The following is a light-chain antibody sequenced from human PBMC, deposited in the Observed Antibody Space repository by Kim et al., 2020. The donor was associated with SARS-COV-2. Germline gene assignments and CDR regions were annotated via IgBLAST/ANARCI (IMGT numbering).Light chain of an antibody. CDR3: TSYTTSSPFYV. CDR1: SSDVGGYNF. Sequence: QSALTQPASVSGSPGQSITISCTGTSSDVGGYNFVSWYQQHPGKAPKLIIYDVNNRPSGVSNRFSGSKSGSTASLTISGLQAEDETDYFCTSYTTSSPFYVFGTETKVTVL. J-gene: IGLJ1*01. V-gene: IGLV2-14*03. CDR2: DVN.